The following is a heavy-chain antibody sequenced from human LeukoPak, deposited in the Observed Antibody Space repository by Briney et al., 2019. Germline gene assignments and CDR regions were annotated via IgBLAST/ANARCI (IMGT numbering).Heavy chain of an antibody. CDR1: GFTFSNYW. V-gene: IGHV3-7*01. J-gene: IGHJ4*02. Sequence: TGGSLRLSCAASGFTFSNYWMNWVRQAPGKGLEWVANIKQDGSEKYYVDSVKGRFTISRDNAKNSLYLHMNSLRAEDTAVYYCAKSLDLMPDKVTFDYWGQGTLVTVSS. D-gene: IGHD2-21*02. CDR2: IKQDGSEK. CDR3: AKSLDLMPDKVTFDY.